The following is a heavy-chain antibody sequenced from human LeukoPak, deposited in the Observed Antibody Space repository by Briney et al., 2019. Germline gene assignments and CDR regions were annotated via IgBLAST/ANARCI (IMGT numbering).Heavy chain of an antibody. CDR1: GFTFSDYG. J-gene: IGHJ4*02. CDR2: IRNDGSYE. D-gene: IGHD6-13*01. CDR3: AKDYLAAAGIMFYFDY. V-gene: IGHV3-30*02. Sequence: PGGSLRLSCAASGFTFSDYGMHWVRQAPGKGLEWVAFIRNDGSYEYYPDSVKGRFTISRDNSRNALFLQMNSLRAEDTAVYYCAKDYLAAAGIMFYFDYWGQGTLVTVSS.